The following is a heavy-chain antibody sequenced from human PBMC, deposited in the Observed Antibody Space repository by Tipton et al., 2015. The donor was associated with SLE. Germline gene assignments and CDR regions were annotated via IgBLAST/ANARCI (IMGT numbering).Heavy chain of an antibody. CDR3: ARRYSSGWFIDS. CDR1: GFAVSSNY. Sequence: SLRLSCAASGFAVSSNYMSWVRQAPGKGLEWVSVIYSGGSTYYADSVKGRFTISRHNSKNTLYLQMNSLRTEDTAVYYCARRYSSGWFIDSWGQGTLVTVSS. CDR2: IYSGGST. V-gene: IGHV3-53*04. D-gene: IGHD6-19*01. J-gene: IGHJ4*02.